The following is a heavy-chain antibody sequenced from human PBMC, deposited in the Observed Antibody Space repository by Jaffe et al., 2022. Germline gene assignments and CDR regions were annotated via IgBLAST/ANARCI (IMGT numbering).Heavy chain of an antibody. V-gene: IGHV4-34*01. D-gene: IGHD2-15*01. CDR2: INHSGST. J-gene: IGHJ2*01. CDR3: ARVPGSGLSNNFDL. CDR1: GGSFSGYY. Sequence: QVQLQQWGAGLLKPSETLSLTCAVYGGSFSGYYWSWIRQPPGKGLEWIGEINHSGSTNYNPSLKSRVTISVDTSKNQFSLKLSSVTAADTAVYYCARVPGSGLSNNFDLWGRGTLVTVSS.